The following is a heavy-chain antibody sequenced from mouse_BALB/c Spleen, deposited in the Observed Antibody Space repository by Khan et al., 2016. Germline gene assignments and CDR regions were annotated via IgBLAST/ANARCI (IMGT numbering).Heavy chain of an antibody. CDR1: GFNIKDTY. D-gene: IGHD2-13*01. CDR3: SGDYGDYVYWYFDV. V-gene: IGHV14-3*02. CDR2: IDPANGNT. Sequence: VQLQQSGAELVKPGASVKLSCTASGFNIKDTYLHWVKQRPEQGLEWIGRIDPANGNTKYDPKFQGKATVTADKSSNKDYLQLSGLTSEATAVNYWSGDYGDYVYWYFDVWGAGTMVTVSS. J-gene: IGHJ1*01.